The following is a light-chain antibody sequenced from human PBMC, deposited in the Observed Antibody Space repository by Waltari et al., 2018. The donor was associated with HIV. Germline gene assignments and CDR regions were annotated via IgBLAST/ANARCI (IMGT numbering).Light chain of an antibody. CDR2: RNN. J-gene: IGLJ1*01. CDR3: AAWDDSLSVVYV. V-gene: IGLV1-47*01. CDR1: SSNIGSNY. Sequence: QSVLTQPPSASGTPGQRVTISCSGSSSNIGSNYVYWYQQLPGTAPKLLIYRNNQRPSGFPDRFSGPNSGTSASLAISGLRSEDESDYYCAAWDDSLSVVYVFGTGTKVTVL.